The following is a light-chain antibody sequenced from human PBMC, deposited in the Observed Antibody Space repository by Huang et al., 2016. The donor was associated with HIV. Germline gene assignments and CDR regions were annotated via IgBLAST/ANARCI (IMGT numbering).Light chain of an antibody. V-gene: IGKV3-15*01. Sequence: EIVMTQSPATLSVSPGERAILLCRASQNIDTNVAWYQQKPGQAPRLLICGASTRATGISARCTGGGSETEFTLTINSVQSEDVAMYYCHQYNDWPPWTFGQGTRVEI. CDR2: GAS. CDR3: HQYNDWPPWT. CDR1: QNIDTN. J-gene: IGKJ1*01.